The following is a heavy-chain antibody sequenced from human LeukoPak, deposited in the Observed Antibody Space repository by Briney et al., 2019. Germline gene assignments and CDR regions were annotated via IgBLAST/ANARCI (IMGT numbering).Heavy chain of an antibody. D-gene: IGHD4-11*01. CDR3: VRDQKQYYYYYYGMDV. CDR1: GFTFSRYS. Sequence: GRSLRLSCAASGFTFSRYSMHWVRQAPGKALEWVAVISYDGTNKYYGDSVKGRFTMSRDNSKNTLSLQMTSLRDEDTAVYYCVRDQKQYYYYYYGMDVWGQGTTVTVSS. CDR2: ISYDGTNK. V-gene: IGHV3-30-3*01. J-gene: IGHJ6*02.